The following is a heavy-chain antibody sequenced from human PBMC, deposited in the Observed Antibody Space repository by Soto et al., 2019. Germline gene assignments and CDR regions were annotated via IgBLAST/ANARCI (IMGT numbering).Heavy chain of an antibody. CDR3: AKCIVVVPAAIFRGGAFDI. D-gene: IGHD2-2*01. V-gene: IGHV3-23*01. J-gene: IGHJ3*02. CDR1: EFTFSSYS. Sequence: PGGSLRLSCAASEFTFSSYSMSWVRQAPGKGLEWVSAISGSGGSTYYADSVKGRFTISRDNSKNTLYLQMNSLRAEDTAVYYCAKCIVVVPAAIFRGGAFDIWGQGTMVTVSS. CDR2: ISGSGGST.